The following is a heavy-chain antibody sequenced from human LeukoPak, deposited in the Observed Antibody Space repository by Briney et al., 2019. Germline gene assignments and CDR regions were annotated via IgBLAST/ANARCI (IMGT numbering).Heavy chain of an antibody. CDR2: IYSTVNT. Sequence: PSETLSLTCAVPGGSLSGYYWGSIRQPPGKRLEWIGRIYSTVNTNYNLSLESRVTMSLAASKKQFSLKLNSITAADTSVYYFTRAVYISGWYRVDYWGQGTLVTVSS. CDR3: TRAVYISGWYRVDY. J-gene: IGHJ4*02. V-gene: IGHV4-4*07. D-gene: IGHD6-19*01. CDR1: GGSLSGYY.